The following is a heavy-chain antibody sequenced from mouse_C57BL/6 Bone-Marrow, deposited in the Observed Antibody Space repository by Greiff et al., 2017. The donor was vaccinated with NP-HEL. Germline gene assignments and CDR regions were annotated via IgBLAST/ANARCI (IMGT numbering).Heavy chain of an antibody. V-gene: IGHV14-2*01. CDR2: IDPEDGET. Sequence: DVKLVESGAELVKPGASVKLSCTASGFNIKDYYMHWVKQRTEQGLEWIGRIDPEDGETKYAPKFQGKATITADTSSNTAYLQLSSLTSEDTAVYYCAEWGNSWYFDVWGTGTTVTVSS. CDR3: AEWGNSWYFDV. D-gene: IGHD2-1*01. CDR1: GFNIKDYY. J-gene: IGHJ1*03.